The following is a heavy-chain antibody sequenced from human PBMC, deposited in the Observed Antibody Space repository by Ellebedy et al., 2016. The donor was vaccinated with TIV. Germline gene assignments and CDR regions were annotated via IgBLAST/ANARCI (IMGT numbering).Heavy chain of an antibody. CDR2: IIPIFGTA. V-gene: IGHV1-69*06. CDR1: GGTFSSYA. Sequence: SVKVSXXASGGTFSSYAISWVRQAPGQGLEWMGGIIPIFGTANYAQKFQGRVTITADKSTSTAYMELSSLRSEDTAVYYCARAYRILGRIPQVRYFDLWGRGTLVTVSS. J-gene: IGHJ2*01. D-gene: IGHD1-26*01. CDR3: ARAYRILGRIPQVRYFDL.